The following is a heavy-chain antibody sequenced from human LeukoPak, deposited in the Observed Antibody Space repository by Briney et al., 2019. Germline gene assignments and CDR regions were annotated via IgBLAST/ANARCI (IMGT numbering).Heavy chain of an antibody. CDR2: INHSGST. CDR3: ARGRAVTRNFDY. Sequence: KPSETLSLTCAVYGGSFSGYYWSWIRQPPGKGLEWIGEINHSGSTNYNPSLKSRVTISVDTSKSQFSLKLSSVTAADTAVYYCARGRAVTRNFDYWGQGTLVTVSS. D-gene: IGHD4-17*01. CDR1: GGSFSGYY. V-gene: IGHV4-34*01. J-gene: IGHJ4*02.